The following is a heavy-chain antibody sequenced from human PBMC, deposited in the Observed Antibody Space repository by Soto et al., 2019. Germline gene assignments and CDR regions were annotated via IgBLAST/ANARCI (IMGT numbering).Heavy chain of an antibody. CDR2: ISVYNGNT. V-gene: IGHV1-18*04. CDR3: ARADYSGYDLEGFDY. J-gene: IGHJ4*02. Sequence: QVQLVQSGAEVKKPGASVKVSCKASGYTFTSYGISWVRQAPGQGLEWMGWISVYNGNTNYAQKLQGRVTMTTNTSTSTAYMELRSLRSDDTAVYYCARADYSGYDLEGFDYWGQGTLVTVSS. D-gene: IGHD5-12*01. CDR1: GYTFTSYG.